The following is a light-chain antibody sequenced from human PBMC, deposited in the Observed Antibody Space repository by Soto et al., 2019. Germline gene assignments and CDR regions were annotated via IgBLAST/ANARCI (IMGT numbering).Light chain of an antibody. CDR2: GAS. CDR3: QQYNTWPPLIT. V-gene: IGKV3-15*01. CDR1: QSVSSN. J-gene: IGKJ5*01. Sequence: EVVVTRSRTPLSLSPWERATLSGRNSQSVSSNVAWYQQKPGQAPRLLMYGASTRATGIPARVSGSGSGTEFTLTISSLQSEDFAVYYCQQYNTWPPLITFGQGTRLEIK.